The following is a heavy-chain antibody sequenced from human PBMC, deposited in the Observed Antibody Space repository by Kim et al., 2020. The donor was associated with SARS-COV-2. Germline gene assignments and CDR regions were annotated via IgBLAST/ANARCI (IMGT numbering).Heavy chain of an antibody. V-gene: IGHV3-30*03. CDR3: ATLGYCSSTSCYMADY. Sequence: GGSLRLSCAASGFTFSSYGMHWVRQAPGKGLEWVAVISYDGSNKYYADSVKGRFTISRDNSKNTLYLQMNSLRAEDTAVYYCATLGYCSSTSCYMADYWGQGTLVTVSS. CDR2: ISYDGSNK. D-gene: IGHD2-2*02. J-gene: IGHJ4*02. CDR1: GFTFSSYG.